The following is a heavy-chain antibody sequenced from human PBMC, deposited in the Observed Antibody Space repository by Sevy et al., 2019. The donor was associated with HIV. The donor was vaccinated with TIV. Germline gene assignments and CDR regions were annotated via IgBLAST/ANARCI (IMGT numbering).Heavy chain of an antibody. CDR1: GFTFSSYW. V-gene: IGHV3-74*01. D-gene: IGHD6-13*01. Sequence: GGSLRLSCAASGFTFSSYWMHWVRQAPGKGLVWVSRVNSDGSSTSYAESVKGRFTISRDNAKNTLYLQMNSLRAEDTAVYYCARGAAAGTFDYWGQGPLVTVSS. J-gene: IGHJ4*02. CDR3: ARGAAAGTFDY. CDR2: VNSDGSST.